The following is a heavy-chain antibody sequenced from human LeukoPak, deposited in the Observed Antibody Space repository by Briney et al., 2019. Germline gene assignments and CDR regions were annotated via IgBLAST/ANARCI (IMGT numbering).Heavy chain of an antibody. D-gene: IGHD3-3*01. J-gene: IGHJ5*02. CDR1: GYTFTGYY. Sequence: SVKVSCKASGYTFTGYYMHWLRQAPGQGLEWMGWINPNSGGTNYAQKFQGRVNMTRDTSISTGYMELSRLRSDDTAVYYCARSLKWGNWLDPWGQGTLVTVSS. V-gene: IGHV1-2*02. CDR2: INPNSGGT. CDR3: ARSLKWGNWLDP.